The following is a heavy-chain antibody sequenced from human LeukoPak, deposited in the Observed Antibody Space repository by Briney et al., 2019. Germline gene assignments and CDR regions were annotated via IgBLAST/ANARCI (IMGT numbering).Heavy chain of an antibody. Sequence: APVKVSCKASGYTFTSYDINWVRQATGQGLEWMGWMNPNSGNTGYAQKFQGRVTMTRNTSISTAYMELSSLRSEDTAVYYCARVRHGSGSYYFDYWGQGTLVTVSS. CDR2: MNPNSGNT. D-gene: IGHD3-10*01. J-gene: IGHJ4*02. CDR3: ARVRHGSGSYYFDY. CDR1: GYTFTSYD. V-gene: IGHV1-8*01.